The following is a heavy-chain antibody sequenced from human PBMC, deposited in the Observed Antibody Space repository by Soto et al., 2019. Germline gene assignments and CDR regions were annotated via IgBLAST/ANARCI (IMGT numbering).Heavy chain of an antibody. J-gene: IGHJ4*02. V-gene: IGHV4-39*01. CDR1: GVSISNSSYY. CDR2: IYYSGIT. Sequence: PSETLSLTCTVSGVSISNSSYYWGWIRRPPGKGLEWIGTIYYSGITYYNPSLESRVTISVDTSKNQFSLKLTSVTAADTAVYYCARHGSNWGQGTLVTVSS. CDR3: ARHGSN.